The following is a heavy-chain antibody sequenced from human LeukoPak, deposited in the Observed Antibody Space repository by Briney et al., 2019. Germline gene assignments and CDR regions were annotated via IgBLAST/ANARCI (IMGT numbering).Heavy chain of an antibody. CDR3: ARWEYYYDSSGSLLRDYGMDV. Sequence: SVEVSRKASGGTFSSYAISWVRQAPGQGLEWMGGIIPIFGTANYAQKFQGRVTITADESTSTAYMELSSLRSEDTAVYYCARWEYYYDSSGSLLRDYGMDVWGQGTTVTVSS. CDR2: IIPIFGTA. V-gene: IGHV1-69*13. CDR1: GGTFSSYA. D-gene: IGHD3-22*01. J-gene: IGHJ6*02.